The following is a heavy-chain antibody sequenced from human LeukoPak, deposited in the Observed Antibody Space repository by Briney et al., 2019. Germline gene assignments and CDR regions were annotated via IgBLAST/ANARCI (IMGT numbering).Heavy chain of an antibody. D-gene: IGHD3-22*01. CDR1: GGSISSGGYY. J-gene: IGHJ5*02. CDR2: IYYSGST. Sequence: SETLSLTCTVSGGSISSGGYYWSWIRQHPGKGLEWIGYIYYSGSTYYNPSLKSRVTISVDTSKNQFSLKLSSVTAADTAVYYCARGYDSSGYYRYDWFDPWGQGTLATVSS. CDR3: ARGYDSSGYYRYDWFDP. V-gene: IGHV4-31*03.